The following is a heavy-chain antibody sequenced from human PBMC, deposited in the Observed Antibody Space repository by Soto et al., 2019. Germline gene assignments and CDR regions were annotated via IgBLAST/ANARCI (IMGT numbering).Heavy chain of an antibody. CDR1: GGSISAYY. Sequence: SEALSLTCTLSGGSISAYYWSWIRQPPGKGLEWIGYMYNTGSTVYNPSFKSRVTISVDTSKNQFSLKLNSVTAADTAVYYCARDLWGYCGTDCYPLDVWGQGTTVS. CDR2: MYNTGST. D-gene: IGHD2-21*02. CDR3: ARDLWGYCGTDCYPLDV. J-gene: IGHJ6*02. V-gene: IGHV4-59*01.